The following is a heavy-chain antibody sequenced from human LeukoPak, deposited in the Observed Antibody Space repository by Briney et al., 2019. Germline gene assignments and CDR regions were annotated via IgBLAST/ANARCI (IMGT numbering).Heavy chain of an antibody. CDR1: GFTFRNAG. CDR3: AKMSILTGYYPFWFGP. CDR2: INENAAIT. V-gene: IGHV3-23*01. Sequence: GGSLRLSCAASGFTFRNAGMGWVRQAPGKGLEWASSINENAAITKYADSVKGRFTISGDNSKNTLYLQMNSLRAEDTAVYYCAKMSILTGYYPFWFGPWGQGTLVTVSS. D-gene: IGHD3-9*01. J-gene: IGHJ5*02.